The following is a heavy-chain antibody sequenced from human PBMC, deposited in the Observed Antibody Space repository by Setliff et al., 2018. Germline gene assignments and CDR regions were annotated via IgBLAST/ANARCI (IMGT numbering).Heavy chain of an antibody. Sequence: PGGSLRLSCAASGFTFNAYAMSWVRQAPGKGLEWVANIKQDGSEKYYVDSVKGRFTISRDNAKNSLYLQMNSLRAEDTAVYYCARDGGEYWGQGTLVTVSS. V-gene: IGHV3-7*01. D-gene: IGHD3-16*01. J-gene: IGHJ4*02. CDR2: IKQDGSEK. CDR3: ARDGGEY. CDR1: GFTFNAYA.